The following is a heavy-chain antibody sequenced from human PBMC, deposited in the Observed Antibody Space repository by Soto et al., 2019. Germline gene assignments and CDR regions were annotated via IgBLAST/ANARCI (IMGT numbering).Heavy chain of an antibody. D-gene: IGHD6-13*01. CDR2: IYYSGST. V-gene: IGHV4-59*01. J-gene: IGHJ5*02. Sequence: SETLSLTCTVSGGAISSYYWSWIRQPPGKGLEWIGYIYYSGSTNYNPSLKSRVTISVDTSKNQFSLKLSSVTAADTTVYYWAGGGSSWTGWFDPWGQGTLVTVSS. CDR3: AGGGSSWTGWFDP. CDR1: GGAISSYY.